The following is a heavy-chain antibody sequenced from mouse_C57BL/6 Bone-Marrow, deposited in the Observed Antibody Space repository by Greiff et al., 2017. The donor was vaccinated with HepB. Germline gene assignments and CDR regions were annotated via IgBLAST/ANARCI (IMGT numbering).Heavy chain of an antibody. CDR2: IDPENGDT. Sequence: EVQGVESGAELVRPGASVKLSCTASGFNIKDDYMHWVKQRPEQGLEWIGWIDPENGDTEYASKFQGKATITADTSSNTAYLQLSSLTSEDTAVYYCSTGDGGQSDWYFDVWGKGTTVTDSS. CDR1: GFNIKDDY. D-gene: IGHD1-1*02. CDR3: STGDGGQSDWYFDV. V-gene: IGHV14-4*01. J-gene: IGHJ1*03.